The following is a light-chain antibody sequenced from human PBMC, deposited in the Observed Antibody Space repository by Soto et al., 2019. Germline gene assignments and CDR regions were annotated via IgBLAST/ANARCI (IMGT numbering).Light chain of an antibody. J-gene: IGLJ2*01. Sequence: QSALTQPPSASGSAGHSVTIPCTGTGIDDYDYNFVSWYQHHPGKVPKLIIFEVNKRPSGVPDRFSGSKSGTTASLTVSGLQADDEAVYYCSTFAVSPVIFGGGTKLTVL. CDR3: STFAVSPVI. CDR2: EVN. V-gene: IGLV2-8*01. CDR1: GIDDYDYNF.